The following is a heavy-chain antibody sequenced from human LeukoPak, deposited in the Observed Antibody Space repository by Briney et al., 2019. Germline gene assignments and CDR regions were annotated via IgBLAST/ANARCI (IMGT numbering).Heavy chain of an antibody. CDR2: ISTSSVNT. CDR1: GYDFVNFG. J-gene: IGHJ6*02. V-gene: IGHV1-18*01. D-gene: IGHD2-2*01. CDR3: TRDFDNPESSCPSTSCIDV. Sequence: ASVKVSCKASGYDFVNFGISWVRQDPGQGLEWMGWISTSSVNTNYAQKFQGRLTMTTDTSTSTAYMELRSLRSDDTAVYYCTRDFDNPESSCPSTSCIDVWGQGTTVTVTS.